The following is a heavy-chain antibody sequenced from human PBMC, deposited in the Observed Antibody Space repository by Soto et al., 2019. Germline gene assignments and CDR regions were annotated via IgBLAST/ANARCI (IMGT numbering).Heavy chain of an antibody. J-gene: IGHJ5*02. Sequence: QVQLVESGGGLVKPGGSLRLSCAASGFTFSDYYMSWIRQAPGKGLEWVSYISSSSSYTNYADSVKGRFTISRDNAKNSLYLQMNSLRAEDTAVYYCARNPTVVPAAMLPESDWFDPWGQGTLVTVSS. D-gene: IGHD2-2*01. CDR1: GFTFSDYY. CDR3: ARNPTVVPAAMLPESDWFDP. V-gene: IGHV3-11*05. CDR2: ISSSSSYT.